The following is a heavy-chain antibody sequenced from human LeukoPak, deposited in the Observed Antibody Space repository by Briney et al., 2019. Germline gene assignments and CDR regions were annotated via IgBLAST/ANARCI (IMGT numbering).Heavy chain of an antibody. D-gene: IGHD3-9*01. Sequence: ASVKVSCKASVYTFTSYGISWVRQAPGQGLEWMGWISAYNDNTNYAQKLQGRVTMTTDTSTSTAYMELRSLRSDDTAVYYCARVGRFDWLPDYWGQGTLVTVSS. CDR2: ISAYNDNT. V-gene: IGHV1-18*01. CDR3: ARVGRFDWLPDY. J-gene: IGHJ4*02. CDR1: VYTFTSYG.